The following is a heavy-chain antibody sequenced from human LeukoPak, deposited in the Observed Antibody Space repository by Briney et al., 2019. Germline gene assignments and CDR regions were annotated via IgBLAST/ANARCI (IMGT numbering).Heavy chain of an antibody. Sequence: SETLSLTCTVSGGSISSSSYYWGWIRQPPGKGLEWIGSIYYSGSTYYNPSLKSRVTISVDTSKNQFSLKLSSVTAAVTAVYYCATYQPDYYDSSGYYYDYWGQGTLVTVSS. CDR2: IYYSGST. CDR3: ATYQPDYYDSSGYYYDY. D-gene: IGHD3-22*01. CDR1: GGSISSSSYY. V-gene: IGHV4-39*01. J-gene: IGHJ4*02.